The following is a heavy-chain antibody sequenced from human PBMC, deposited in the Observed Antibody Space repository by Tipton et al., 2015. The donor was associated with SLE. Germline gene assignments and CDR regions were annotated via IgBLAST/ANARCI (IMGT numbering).Heavy chain of an antibody. J-gene: IGHJ3*02. D-gene: IGHD5-12*01. CDR3: ARGGAFDI. V-gene: IGHV3-21*01. Sequence: SLRLSCAASGFTFSSYWMSWVRQAPGKGLEWVSSISSSSSYIYYADSVKGRFTISRDNAKNSLYLQMNSLRAEDTAVYYCARGGAFDIWGQGTMVTVSS. CDR2: ISSSSSYI. CDR1: GFTFSSYW.